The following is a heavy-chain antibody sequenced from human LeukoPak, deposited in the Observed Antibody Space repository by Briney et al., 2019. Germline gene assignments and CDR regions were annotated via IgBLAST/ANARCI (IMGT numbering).Heavy chain of an antibody. V-gene: IGHV3-15*01. D-gene: IGHD3-10*01. CDR3: TMIQGWGSGSYYVDY. CDR2: IKSNAAGATT. J-gene: IGHJ4*02. Sequence: GGSLRLSCAASGFSFGDHWMSWVRQAPGKGPEWVGRIKSNAAGATTDCAAPVKGRFTISRDDSRHTLYLQMNSLKTEDTAVYYCTMIQGWGSGSYYVDYWGQGTLVTVSS. CDR1: GFSFGDHW.